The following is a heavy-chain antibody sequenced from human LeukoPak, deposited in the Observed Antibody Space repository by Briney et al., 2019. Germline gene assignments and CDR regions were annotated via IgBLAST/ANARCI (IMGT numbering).Heavy chain of an antibody. Sequence: PSETLSLTCTVSGGSISSYYWSWIRQPPGKGLEWIGYIYYSGSTNYNPSLKSRVTISVDTSKNQFSLKLSSVTAADTAVYYCASYVNAGRLEGSFVYWGQGTLVTVSS. CDR3: ASYVNAGRLEGSFVY. CDR1: GGSISSYY. D-gene: IGHD1-1*01. J-gene: IGHJ4*02. V-gene: IGHV4-59*01. CDR2: IYYSGST.